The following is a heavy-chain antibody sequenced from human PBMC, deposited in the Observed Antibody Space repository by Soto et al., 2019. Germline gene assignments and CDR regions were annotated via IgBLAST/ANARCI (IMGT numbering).Heavy chain of an antibody. CDR2: INPKSGGT. CDR1: GYSFTDYH. J-gene: IGHJ6*02. Sequence: ASVKVSCKASGYSFTDYHIHWVRQAPGQGLEWLGRINPKSGGTSTAQKFQGWVTMTTDTSISTASMELTRLTSDDTAIHYCARGDSTDCSNGVCSFFYNHDMDVWGQGTTVTVSS. D-gene: IGHD2-8*01. V-gene: IGHV1-2*04. CDR3: ARGDSTDCSNGVCSFFYNHDMDV.